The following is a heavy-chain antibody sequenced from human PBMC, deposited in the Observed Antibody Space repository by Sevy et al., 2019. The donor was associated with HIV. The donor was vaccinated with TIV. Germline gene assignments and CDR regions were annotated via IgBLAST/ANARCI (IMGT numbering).Heavy chain of an antibody. Sequence: GGSLRLSCAASGFTFSSYGMHWVRQAPEKGLEWVAVIWYDGSNKYYADSVKGRFTISRANSKNALYLQMNSLRAEDTAVYYCARDISQQLTSWGQGTLVTVSS. CDR3: ARDISQQLTS. D-gene: IGHD6-13*01. CDR1: GFTFSSYG. V-gene: IGHV3-33*01. CDR2: IWYDGSNK. J-gene: IGHJ5*02.